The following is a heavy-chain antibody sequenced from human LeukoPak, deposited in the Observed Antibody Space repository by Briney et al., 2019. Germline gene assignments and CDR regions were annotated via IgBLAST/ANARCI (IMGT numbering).Heavy chain of an antibody. V-gene: IGHV5-51*01. D-gene: IGHD3-16*01. CDR3: ARRLNDGFDI. CDR1: GYSFTTYW. Sequence: EESLKISCKGSGYSFTTYWIGWVRQMPGKGLEWMGIIYAADSDARYSPSFQGQVTISADKSINTAYPQWSSLKASDTAMYYCARRLNDGFDIWGQGTMVTVSS. J-gene: IGHJ3*02. CDR2: IYAADSDA.